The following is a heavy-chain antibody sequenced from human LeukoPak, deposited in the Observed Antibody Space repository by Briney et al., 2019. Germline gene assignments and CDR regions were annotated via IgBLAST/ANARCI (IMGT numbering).Heavy chain of an antibody. Sequence: SETLSLTCAVYGRSFSGYYWSWIRQPPGKGLEWIGEINHSGSTNYNPSLKSRVTISVDTSKNQFSLKLSSVTAADTAVYYCARDTTTVTTIWFDPWGQGTLVTVSS. D-gene: IGHD4-11*01. CDR1: GRSFSGYY. V-gene: IGHV4-34*01. CDR2: INHSGST. CDR3: ARDTTTVTTIWFDP. J-gene: IGHJ5*02.